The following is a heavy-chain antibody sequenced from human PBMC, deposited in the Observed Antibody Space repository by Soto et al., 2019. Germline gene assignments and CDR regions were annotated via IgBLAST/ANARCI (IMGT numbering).Heavy chain of an antibody. D-gene: IGHD1-26*01. J-gene: IGHJ6*03. CDR3: FIVKDEIRYDCSSLDV. V-gene: IGHV3-20*01. Sequence: GKGLQWGSGMNWNGGSTGSAHSVKGLFTISRDNAKNSLSLQMNSLRAEDTALYLFFIVKDEIRYDCSSLDVRGNCTSVTVSS. CDR2: MNWNGGST.